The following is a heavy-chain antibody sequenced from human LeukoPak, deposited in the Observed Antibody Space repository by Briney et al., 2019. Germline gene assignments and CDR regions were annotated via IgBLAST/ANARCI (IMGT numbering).Heavy chain of an antibody. Sequence: SETLSLTCTVSGGSISSSSYYWGWIRQPPGKGLEWIGSIYYSGSTYYNPSLKSRVTISVDTSKNQFSLKLSSVTAADTAVYYCARGNEIMDVWGKGTTVTVSS. CDR2: IYYSGST. V-gene: IGHV4-39*07. J-gene: IGHJ6*03. CDR3: ARGNEIMDV. CDR1: GGSISSSSYY.